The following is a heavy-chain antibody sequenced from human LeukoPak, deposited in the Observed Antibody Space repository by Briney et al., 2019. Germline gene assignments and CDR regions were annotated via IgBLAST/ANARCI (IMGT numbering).Heavy chain of an antibody. CDR2: ISGSGGST. V-gene: IGHV3-23*01. Sequence: GGSLRLSCAASGFTFSSYAMSWVRQAPGKGLEWVSAISGSGGSTYYADSVKGRFTISRDNSKNTLYLQMNSLRVEDTAVYYCAKPNDYGDYAWYFDLWGRGTLVTVSS. D-gene: IGHD4-17*01. CDR3: AKPNDYGDYAWYFDL. J-gene: IGHJ2*01. CDR1: GFTFSSYA.